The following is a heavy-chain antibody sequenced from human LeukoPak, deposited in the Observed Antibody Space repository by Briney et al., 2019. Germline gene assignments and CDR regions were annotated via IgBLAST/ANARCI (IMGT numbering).Heavy chain of an antibody. D-gene: IGHD3-10*01. CDR3: ARAYGSGSSYHPDY. CDR1: GYTFIAFY. CDR2: INPNSGGT. Sequence: ASVKVSCKASGYTFIAFYMHWVRQAPGQGLEWMGWINPNSGGTNSSQKFQDRVTLTRDTSISTAYMELSGLRSDDTAVYYCARAYGSGSSYHPDYWGQGTLVTVSS. J-gene: IGHJ4*02. V-gene: IGHV1-2*02.